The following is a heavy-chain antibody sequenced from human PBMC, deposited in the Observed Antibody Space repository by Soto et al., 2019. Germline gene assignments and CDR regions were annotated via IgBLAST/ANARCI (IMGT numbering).Heavy chain of an antibody. Sequence: GESLKISCKGSGYSFTSYWISWVRQMPGKGLEWMGRIDPSDSYTNYSPSFQGHVTISADKSISTAYLQWSSLKASDTAMYYCARTSSSGYYCYGMDVWGQGTTVTVSS. D-gene: IGHD6-13*01. V-gene: IGHV5-10-1*01. CDR3: ARTSSSGYYCYGMDV. J-gene: IGHJ6*02. CDR1: GYSFTSYW. CDR2: IDPSDSYT.